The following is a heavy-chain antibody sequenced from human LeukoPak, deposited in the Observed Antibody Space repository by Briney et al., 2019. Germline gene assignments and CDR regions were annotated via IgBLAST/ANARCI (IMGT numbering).Heavy chain of an antibody. CDR1: GGSFSGYY. CDR3: ARENGTAMDNAFDI. Sequence: PSETLSLTCAVYGGSFSGYYWSWIRQPPGKGLEWIGEINHSGSTNYNPSLKSRVTISVDTSKNQFSLKLSSVTAADTAVYYCARENGTAMDNAFDIWSQGTMVTVSS. CDR2: INHSGST. J-gene: IGHJ3*02. V-gene: IGHV4-34*01. D-gene: IGHD5-18*01.